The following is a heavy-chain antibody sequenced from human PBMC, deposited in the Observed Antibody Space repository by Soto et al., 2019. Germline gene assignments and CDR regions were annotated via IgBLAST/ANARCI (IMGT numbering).Heavy chain of an antibody. D-gene: IGHD1-26*01. CDR1: GYTFTSYT. V-gene: IGHV1-3*01. CDR2: IRGGDGKT. J-gene: IGHJ3*01. Sequence: QVQLVQSGAEVKKPGASVKVSCKASGYTFTSYTMHWVRQAPGQSLEWMGWIRGGDGKTKYAQRFQGRVTITRDTSASTSNMELTSLRSEDAAMYYCARYSGNYPDAFDLWGQGTKVTVSS. CDR3: ARYSGNYPDAFDL.